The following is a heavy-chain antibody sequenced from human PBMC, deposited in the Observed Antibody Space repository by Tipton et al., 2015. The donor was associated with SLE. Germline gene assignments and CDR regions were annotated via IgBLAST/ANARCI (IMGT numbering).Heavy chain of an antibody. CDR2: IKQDESER. J-gene: IGHJ2*01. V-gene: IGHV3-7*01. D-gene: IGHD6-19*01. CDR1: GFTFSGYW. CDR3: AREVYSTGWVSGYFDL. Sequence: SLRLSCVASGFTFSGYWMTWVRQAPGKGLEWVANIKQDESERYYVDSVRGRFIISRDNAKNSLYLQMNSLRADDTAVYYCAREVYSTGWVSGYFDLWGRGTLATVSS.